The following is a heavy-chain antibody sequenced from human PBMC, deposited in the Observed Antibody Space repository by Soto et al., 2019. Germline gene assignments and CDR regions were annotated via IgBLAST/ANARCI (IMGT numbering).Heavy chain of an antibody. D-gene: IGHD7-27*01. J-gene: IGHJ4*02. CDR1: GGSISSYY. Sequence: QVQLQESGPGLVKPSETXXLTCTVSGGSISSYYWSWIRQPPGKRLEWIGYIYYSGSTNYNPSLKSRVTISVDTSKNQFSLKLSSVTAADSAVYYCARYPGASFDYWGQGTLVTVSS. CDR3: ARYPGASFDY. V-gene: IGHV4-59*01. CDR2: IYYSGST.